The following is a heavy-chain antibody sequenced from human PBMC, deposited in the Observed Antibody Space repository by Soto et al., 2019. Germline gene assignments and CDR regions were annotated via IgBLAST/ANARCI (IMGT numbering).Heavy chain of an antibody. CDR1: GGSISSYY. D-gene: IGHD2-15*01. J-gene: IGHJ4*02. CDR2: IYYSGST. V-gene: IGHV4-59*01. Sequence: QVQLQESGPGLVKPSETLSLTCTVSGGSISSYYWSWIRQPPGKGLVWIGYIYYSGSTNYHPSLKSRVTISVDTSKIQFSLKLSSVTAADTAVYYCARVVEDGYKLGVDYWGQGTLVTVS. CDR3: ARVVEDGYKLGVDY.